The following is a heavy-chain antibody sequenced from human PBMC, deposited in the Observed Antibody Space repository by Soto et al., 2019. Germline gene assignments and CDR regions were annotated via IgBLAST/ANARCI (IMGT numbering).Heavy chain of an antibody. J-gene: IGHJ6*02. CDR3: ASPTLPCFAADV. V-gene: IGHV1-8*01. CDR2: MNPNSGNT. CDR1: GYTFTTYD. Sequence: QVQLVQSGAEVKKPGASVKVSCKASGYTFTTYDVNWVRQATGQGLEWMGWMNPNSGNTGYAQKFKGRVTMTRRTSINTADMEVMSLKSEDTAVYDCASPTLPCFAADVWGQGTTVTVSS. D-gene: IGHD6-13*01.